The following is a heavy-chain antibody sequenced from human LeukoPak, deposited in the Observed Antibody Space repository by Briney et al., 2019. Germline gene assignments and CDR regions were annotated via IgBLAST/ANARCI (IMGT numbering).Heavy chain of an antibody. CDR3: ARASYYDFWSGYPLDH. Sequence: SETLSPTCTVSGGSISGYYWNWIRQPPGKGLEWIAIIYDSGTADYNPSFNSRLTTSVDTSKNQFSLKLMSVTAADTAVYYCARASYYDFWSGYPLDHWGQGTLVTVSS. J-gene: IGHJ4*02. CDR1: GGSISGYY. V-gene: IGHV4-59*01. CDR2: IYDSGTA. D-gene: IGHD3-3*01.